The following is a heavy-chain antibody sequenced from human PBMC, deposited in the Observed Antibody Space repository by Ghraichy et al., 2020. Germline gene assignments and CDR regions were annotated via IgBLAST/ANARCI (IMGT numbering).Heavy chain of an antibody. D-gene: IGHD6-19*01. Sequence: GESLNISCAASGFTFSSYWMHWVRQAPGKGLVWVSRINSDGSSTSYADSVKGRFTISRDNAKNTLYLQMNSLRAEDTAVYYCARGGSIAVAGYYYYYMDVWGKGTTVTVSS. CDR3: ARGGSIAVAGYYYYYMDV. J-gene: IGHJ6*03. CDR1: GFTFSSYW. CDR2: INSDGSST. V-gene: IGHV3-74*01.